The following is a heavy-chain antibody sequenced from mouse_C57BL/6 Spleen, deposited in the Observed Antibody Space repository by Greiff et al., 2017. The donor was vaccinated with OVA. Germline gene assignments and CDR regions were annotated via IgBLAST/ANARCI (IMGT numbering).Heavy chain of an antibody. CDR2: IRSKSNNYAT. Sequence: EVHLVESGGGLVQPKGSLKLSCAASGFSFNTYAMNWVRQAPGKGLEWVARIRSKSNNYATYYADSVKDRFTISRDDSESMLYLQMNNLKTEDTAMYYCVRQSTWNAMDYWGQGTSVTVSS. CDR1: GFSFNTYA. D-gene: IGHD2-14*01. V-gene: IGHV10-1*01. J-gene: IGHJ4*01. CDR3: VRQSTWNAMDY.